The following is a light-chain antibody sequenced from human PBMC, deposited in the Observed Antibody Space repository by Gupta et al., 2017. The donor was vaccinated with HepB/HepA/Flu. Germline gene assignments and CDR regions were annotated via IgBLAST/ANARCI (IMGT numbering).Light chain of an antibody. CDR2: DAS. CDR1: QSVSSY. V-gene: IGKV3-11*01. Sequence: EIVLTQSPATLSLSPGERATLSCRASQSVSSYLAWYQQKPGQAPRLLIYDASNRATGIPARFSGSGSGTDFTLTSSILEPEDFAVYYCQQRSNWPPTFGQGTRLEIK. CDR3: QQRSNWPPT. J-gene: IGKJ5*01.